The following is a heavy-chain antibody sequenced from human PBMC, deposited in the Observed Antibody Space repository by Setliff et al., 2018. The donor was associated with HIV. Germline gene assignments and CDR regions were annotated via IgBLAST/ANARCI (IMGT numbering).Heavy chain of an antibody. CDR1: GYTLSELS. V-gene: IGHV1-24*01. CDR2: FDPEDGER. D-gene: IGHD3-22*01. Sequence: VASVKVSCKVSGYTLSELSVHWVRQAPGKGLEWMGGFDPEDGERIYAQKFRDRVTMTEDTSSDTAYMEMSGLTSEDTAVYFCSTGWGLYDNRHTAAGYLQHWGQGTLVTVSS. CDR3: STGWGLYDNRHTAAGYLQH. J-gene: IGHJ1*01.